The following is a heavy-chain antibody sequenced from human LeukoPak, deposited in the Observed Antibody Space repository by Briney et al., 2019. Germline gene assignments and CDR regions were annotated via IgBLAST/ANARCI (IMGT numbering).Heavy chain of an antibody. CDR3: ARTVLRDSTSPDAFDI. CDR2: IYHSGST. V-gene: IGHV4-30-2*01. CDR1: GASKSSGGYY. J-gene: IGHJ3*02. D-gene: IGHD2-2*01. Sequence: ARALTWTVAGASKSSGGYYWSWIRQPPGKGLEWIGYIYHSGSTYYNPSLKSRVTISVDRSKNQFSLKLSSVTAADTAVYYCARTVLRDSTSPDAFDIWGQGTMVTVSS.